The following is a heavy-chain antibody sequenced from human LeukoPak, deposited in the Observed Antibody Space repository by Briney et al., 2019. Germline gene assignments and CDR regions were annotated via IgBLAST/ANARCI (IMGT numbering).Heavy chain of an antibody. CDR3: ATADSGSYYSGFDY. D-gene: IGHD1-26*01. J-gene: IGHJ4*02. CDR1: GFTVSSNY. CDR2: VYSGGST. Sequence: PGGPLRLSCAASGFTVSSNYMSWVRQAPGKGLEWVSVVYSGGSTHYADSVKGRFTISRDNSKNTLYLHMNSLRAEDTAVYYCATADSGSYYSGFDYWGQGTLVTVSS. V-gene: IGHV3-66*01.